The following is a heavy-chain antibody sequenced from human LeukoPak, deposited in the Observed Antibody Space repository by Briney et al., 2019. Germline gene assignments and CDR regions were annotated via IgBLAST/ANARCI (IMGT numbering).Heavy chain of an antibody. CDR1: GFTFSTYS. CDR3: ARGEQVVPAATSHY. V-gene: IGHV3-21*01. Sequence: GGSLRLSCAASGFTFSTYSMNWARQAPGKGLEWVSSISSSSSFIYYADSVKGRFTISRDNAKNSLFLLMNSLRAEDTAVYYCARGEQVVPAATSHYWGQGTLVTVSS. CDR2: ISSSSSFI. J-gene: IGHJ4*02. D-gene: IGHD2-2*01.